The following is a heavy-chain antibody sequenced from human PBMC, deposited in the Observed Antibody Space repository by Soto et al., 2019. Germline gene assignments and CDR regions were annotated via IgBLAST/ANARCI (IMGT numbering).Heavy chain of an antibody. J-gene: IGHJ4*02. Sequence: EVQLVESGGGLGQPGGSLRLSCAASGFTVSSNYMSWVRQAPGKGLEWVSVIYSGGSTYYADSVKGRFTISRDNSTITLYLQMNRLRAEDTAVYYCARGLYSVWHYFAYWGQGTLVTVSS. CDR3: ARGLYSVWHYFAY. V-gene: IGHV3-66*01. CDR1: GFTVSSNY. CDR2: IYSGGST. D-gene: IGHD5-12*01.